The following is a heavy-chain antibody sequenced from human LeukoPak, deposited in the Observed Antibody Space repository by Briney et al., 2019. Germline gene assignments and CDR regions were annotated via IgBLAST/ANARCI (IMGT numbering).Heavy chain of an antibody. CDR1: GFTFSSYE. V-gene: IGHV3-48*03. CDR3: TRNGFSSGLDY. D-gene: IGHD6-19*01. Sequence: GGSLRLSRAASGFTFSSYEMNWVRQAPGKGLEWVSYISSSGSTRYYADSVKGRFTISRDDAKNSLYLQMSSLRAEDTAVYYCTRNGFSSGLDYWGQGTLVTVSS. J-gene: IGHJ4*02. CDR2: ISSSGSTR.